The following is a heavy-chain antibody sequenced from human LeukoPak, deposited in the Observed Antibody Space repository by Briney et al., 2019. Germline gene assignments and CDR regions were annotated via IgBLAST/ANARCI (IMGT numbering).Heavy chain of an antibody. Sequence: SETLSLTCTVSGGSISSYYWSWIRQPPGRGLEWIGDIYYSGSTNYNPSLKSRVTISVDTSKNQFSLKLSSVTAADTAVYYCARGAITFGGVIVIPALDAFDIWGQGTMVTVSS. J-gene: IGHJ3*02. CDR1: GGSISSYY. V-gene: IGHV4-59*01. D-gene: IGHD3-16*02. CDR3: ARGAITFGGVIVIPALDAFDI. CDR2: IYYSGST.